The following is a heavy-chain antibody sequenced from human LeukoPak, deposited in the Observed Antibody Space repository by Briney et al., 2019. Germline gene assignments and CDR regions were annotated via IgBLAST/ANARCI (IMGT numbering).Heavy chain of an antibody. CDR2: IYYSGST. Sequence: PSETLSLTCAVYGGSFSGYYWSWIRQPPGKGLEWIGSIYYSGSTYYNPSLKSRVTISVDTSKNQFSLKLSSVTAADTAVYYCARGERGYNYDYYYYMDVWGKGTTVTVSS. CDR3: ARGERGYNYDYYYYMDV. CDR1: GGSFSGYY. J-gene: IGHJ6*03. V-gene: IGHV4-34*01. D-gene: IGHD5-24*01.